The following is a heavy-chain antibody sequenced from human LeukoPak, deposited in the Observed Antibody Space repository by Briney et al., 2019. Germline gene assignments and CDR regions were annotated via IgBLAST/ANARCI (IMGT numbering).Heavy chain of an antibody. CDR2: INHSGST. V-gene: IGHV4-34*01. J-gene: IGHJ3*02. CDR3: ARSSARNYDFWSGYGKASGAFDI. D-gene: IGHD3-3*01. Sequence: SETLSLTCAVDGGSFSGYSWSWIRQPPGKGLEWIGEINHSGSTNYNPSLKSRVTLSVDTSNNQFSLKLSSVTAADTAVYYCARSSARNYDFWSGYGKASGAFDIWGQGTMVTVSS. CDR1: GGSFSGYS.